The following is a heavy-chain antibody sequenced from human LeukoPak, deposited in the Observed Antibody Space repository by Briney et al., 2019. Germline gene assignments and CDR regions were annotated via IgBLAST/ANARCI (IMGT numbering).Heavy chain of an antibody. CDR1: GFTFSSYD. J-gene: IGHJ4*02. Sequence: GGSLRLSCAAAGFTFSSYDMHWFRHAAAKGLEWVAFIRYDGSNKYSADSAEGLFTISSNTTKNTLYLQMNRMRAEDKGVYYCERPVYYDYGDCYFDYWGQGTLVTVSS. V-gene: IGHV3-30*02. D-gene: IGHD4-17*01. CDR3: ERPVYYDYGDCYFDY. CDR2: IRYDGSNK.